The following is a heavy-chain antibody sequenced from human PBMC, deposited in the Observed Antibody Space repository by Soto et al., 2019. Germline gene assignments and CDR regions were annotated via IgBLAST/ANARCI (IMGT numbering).Heavy chain of an antibody. Sequence: QVQLQESGPGLVKPSGTLSLTCAVSGGSISSSNWWSWVRQPPGKGLECIGEIYHSGSTNYNPSLKSRVAISGDKSKNQVALKLSSVTAADTAVYYGARDEGGVSSGTHGAVADWGQGTLVTVSS. D-gene: IGHD3-16*01. CDR2: IYHSGST. V-gene: IGHV4-4*02. CDR1: GGSISSSNW. CDR3: ARDEGGVSSGTHGAVAD. J-gene: IGHJ4*02.